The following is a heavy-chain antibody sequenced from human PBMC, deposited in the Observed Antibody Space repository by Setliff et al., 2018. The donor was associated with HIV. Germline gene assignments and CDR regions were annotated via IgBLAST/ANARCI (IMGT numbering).Heavy chain of an antibody. CDR3: VRDASPDYDSGGYSAGGH. J-gene: IGHJ4*02. D-gene: IGHD3-22*01. CDR2: IKTKSDSYAT. Sequence: PGGSLRLSCSASGVTFSDSAMHWVRQAPGKGLEWVGRIKTKSDSYATAYGASVKGRFTISRENAKNSLYLQLNSLRAEDTAVYYCVRDASPDYDSGGYSAGGHWGRGTLVTVSS. CDR1: GVTFSDSA. V-gene: IGHV3-73*01.